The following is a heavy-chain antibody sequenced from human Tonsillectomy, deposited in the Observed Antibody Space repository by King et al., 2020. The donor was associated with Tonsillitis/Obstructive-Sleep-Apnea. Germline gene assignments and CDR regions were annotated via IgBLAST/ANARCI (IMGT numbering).Heavy chain of an antibody. V-gene: IGHV3-48*03. CDR1: GFTFSSYE. D-gene: IGHD4/OR15-4a*01. Sequence: VQLVESGGGLVQPGGSLRLSCVTSGFTFSSYEMNWVRQAPGKGLEWVSYISRSDNTIHDAESVKGRFTISRDNAKNSVFLQMNSLRVEDTAVYYCARRVPSYGMDVWGQGTTVTVSS. J-gene: IGHJ6*02. CDR2: ISRSDNTI. CDR3: ARRVPSYGMDV.